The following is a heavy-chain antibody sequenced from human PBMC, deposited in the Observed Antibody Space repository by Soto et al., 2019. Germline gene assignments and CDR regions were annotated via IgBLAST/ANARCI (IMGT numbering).Heavy chain of an antibody. Sequence: QVQLVQSGAEVKKPGASVKVSCKASGYTFTSYGISWVRQAPGQGLEWMGWISAYNANIKYAQKFQGRVTMTTETTKSTAYTEMTSQRSDDTAVYYCARDSGSGDIASYCYYYSDMDVWGQGTTVTVSS. D-gene: IGHD5-12*01. J-gene: IGHJ6*02. CDR3: ARDSGSGDIASYCYYYSDMDV. V-gene: IGHV1-18*01. CDR2: ISAYNANI. CDR1: GYTFTSYG.